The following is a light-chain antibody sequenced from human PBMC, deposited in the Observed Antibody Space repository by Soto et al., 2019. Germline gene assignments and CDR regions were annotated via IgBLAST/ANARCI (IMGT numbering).Light chain of an antibody. CDR1: SSDVGSYNL. J-gene: IGLJ1*01. CDR2: EGS. CDR3: CSYAGNSDV. V-gene: IGLV2-23*01. Sequence: QSALTQPASVSGSPGQSITISCTGTSSDVGSYNLVSWYQQHPGKAPKLMIYEGSKRPSGVSSRFSGSKSGNTASLTISGLQAEDEADYYCCSYAGNSDVFGTRTKLTVL.